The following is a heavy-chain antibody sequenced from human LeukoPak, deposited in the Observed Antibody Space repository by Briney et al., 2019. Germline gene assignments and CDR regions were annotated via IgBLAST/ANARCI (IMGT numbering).Heavy chain of an antibody. CDR3: AKYRTRDAPPRNFDY. CDR2: IRYDGSNK. CDR1: GFTFSSYG. Sequence: GGSLRLSCAASGFTFSSYGMHWVRQAPGKGLEWVAFIRYDGSNKYYADSVKGRFTISRDNSKNTLYLQMNSLRADDTAVYYCAKYRTRDAPPRNFDYWGQGTLVTVSS. J-gene: IGHJ4*02. V-gene: IGHV3-30*02. D-gene: IGHD5-24*01.